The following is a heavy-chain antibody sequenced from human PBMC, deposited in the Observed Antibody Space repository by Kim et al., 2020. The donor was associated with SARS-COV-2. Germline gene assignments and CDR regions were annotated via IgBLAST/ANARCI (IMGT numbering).Heavy chain of an antibody. J-gene: IGHJ4*02. CDR3: ARKSAAGHPFDY. CDR1: GGSFSGYY. Sequence: SETLSLTCAVYGGSFSGYYWSWIRQPPGKGLEWIGEINHSGSTNYNPSLKSRVTISVDTSKNQFSLKLSSVTAADTAVYYCARKSAAGHPFDYWGQGTLVTVSS. CDR2: INHSGST. D-gene: IGHD6-13*01. V-gene: IGHV4-34*01.